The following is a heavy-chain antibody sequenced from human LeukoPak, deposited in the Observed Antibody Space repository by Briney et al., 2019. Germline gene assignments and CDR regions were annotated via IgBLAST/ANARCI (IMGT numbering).Heavy chain of an antibody. V-gene: IGHV4-34*01. D-gene: IGHD1-26*01. CDR3: ARELGAANFDY. CDR1: GGSFSGYY. Sequence: SETLSLTCAVYGGSFSGYYWSWIRQPPGKGLEWIGEINHSGSTNYNPSLKSRVTISVDTSKNQFSLKLSSVTAADTAVYYCARELGAANFDYWGQGTLVTVSS. J-gene: IGHJ4*02. CDR2: INHSGST.